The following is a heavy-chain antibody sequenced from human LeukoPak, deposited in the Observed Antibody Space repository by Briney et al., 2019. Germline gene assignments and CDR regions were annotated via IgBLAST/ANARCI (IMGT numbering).Heavy chain of an antibody. CDR3: ARQAGGYYDSSGYYLWYFDY. CDR1: GGSISSSSYY. D-gene: IGHD3-22*01. CDR2: IYCSGSP. V-gene: IGHV4-39*01. Sequence: PSETLSLTCTVSGGSISSSSYYWGWIRQPPGKGLEWMGSIYCSGSPYYHPSLKSRVTISVDTSKNQFSLKLISVTAADTAVYYCARQAGGYYDSSGYYLWYFDYWGQGTLVTVSS. J-gene: IGHJ4*02.